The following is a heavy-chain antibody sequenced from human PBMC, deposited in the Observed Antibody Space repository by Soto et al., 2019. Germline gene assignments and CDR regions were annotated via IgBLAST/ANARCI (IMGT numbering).Heavy chain of an antibody. Sequence: QVQLQESGPGLVKPSETLSLTCSVSGVSITSYYWTWIRHPPGKGLEWIGYVYHTGNTYYNPSLKSRVTISLDTSKNQVSLRLRSVTAADTAVYYCVREQYNWKLWGQGTLVTVSS. D-gene: IGHD1-20*01. CDR3: VREQYNWKL. CDR2: VYHTGNT. J-gene: IGHJ4*02. V-gene: IGHV4-59*01. CDR1: GVSITSYY.